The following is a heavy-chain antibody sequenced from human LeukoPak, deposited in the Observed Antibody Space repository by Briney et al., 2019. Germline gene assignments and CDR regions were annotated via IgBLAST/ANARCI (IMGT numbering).Heavy chain of an antibody. CDR3: ARTPGWQLVPSRYFDY. J-gene: IGHJ4*02. CDR1: GYSISSGYY. V-gene: IGHV4-38-2*02. Sequence: PSETLSLTCTVSGYSISSGYYWGWIRQPPGKVLEWIATIYHSGRTYYNPSLKSRITLSVDTSKNQFSLKLSSVTAADTAVYYCARTPGWQLVPSRYFDYWGQGTLVTVSS. D-gene: IGHD6-6*01. CDR2: IYHSGRT.